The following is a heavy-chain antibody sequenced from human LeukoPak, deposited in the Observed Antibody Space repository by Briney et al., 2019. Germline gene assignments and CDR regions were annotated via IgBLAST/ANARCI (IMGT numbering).Heavy chain of an antibody. CDR1: GFSLTSGGEG. CDR3: AHTRHGATPTRLDF. V-gene: IGHV2-5*02. J-gene: IGHJ4*02. D-gene: IGHD4/OR15-4a*01. CDR2: IYWDDDK. Sequence: SGPTLVKPTQTLTLTCSFSGFSLTSGGEGVPWIRQPPGKAPEWLALIYWDDDKRFRPSLQNRLTVSKDTSKNQVVLSMTKMDPLDTGTYYCAHTRHGATPTRLDFWGQGILVVVS.